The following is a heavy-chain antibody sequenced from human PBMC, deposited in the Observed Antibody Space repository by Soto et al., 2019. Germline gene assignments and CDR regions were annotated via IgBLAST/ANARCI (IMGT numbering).Heavy chain of an antibody. D-gene: IGHD3-3*01. J-gene: IGHJ4*02. CDR1: GGSISSYY. CDR2: INYSGST. Sequence: QVQLQESGPGLVKPSETLSLTCTVSGGSISSYYWSWIRQPPGKGLEWIGDINYSGSTNYNPSLKSRVTISVDTSKNQFSLKLNSVTAADTAVYYCAREVGVAYTSGYIDSGGQGTLVTVSS. CDR3: AREVGVAYTSGYIDS. V-gene: IGHV4-59*01.